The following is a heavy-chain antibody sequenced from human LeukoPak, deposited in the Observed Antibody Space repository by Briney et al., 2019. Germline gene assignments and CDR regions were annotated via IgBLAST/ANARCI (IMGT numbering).Heavy chain of an antibody. D-gene: IGHD4-17*01. Sequence: GGSLRLSCAASGFTFSNYWMSWVRQAPGKGLEWVANIKKDGREKYYVDSVKGRFTISRDNAKNSLYLQMNSLRVEDTAVYYCARDGATVTTPNYYGMDVWGQGTTVTVSS. CDR3: ARDGATVTTPNYYGMDV. V-gene: IGHV3-7*01. J-gene: IGHJ6*02. CDR2: IKKDGREK. CDR1: GFTFSNYW.